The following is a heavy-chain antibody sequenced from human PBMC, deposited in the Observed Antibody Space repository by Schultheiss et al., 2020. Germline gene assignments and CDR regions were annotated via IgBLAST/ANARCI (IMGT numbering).Heavy chain of an antibody. Sequence: GGSLRLSCAASGFTFSDYYMSWIRQAPGKGLEWVSYISSSGSTIYYADSVKGRFTISRDNAKNSLYLQMNSLRAEDTAVYYCASTERYCSGGSCYSGYYYYGMDVWGKGTTVTVSA. D-gene: IGHD2-15*01. J-gene: IGHJ6*04. CDR2: ISSSGSTI. CDR1: GFTFSDYY. V-gene: IGHV3-11*01. CDR3: ASTERYCSGGSCYSGYYYYGMDV.